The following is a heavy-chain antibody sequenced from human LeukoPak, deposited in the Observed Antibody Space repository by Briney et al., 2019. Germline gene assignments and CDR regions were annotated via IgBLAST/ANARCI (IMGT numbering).Heavy chain of an antibody. D-gene: IGHD2-15*01. CDR2: IYYSGST. V-gene: IGHV4-30-4*08. Sequence: SQTLSLTCTVSGGSISSGDYCWSWIRQPPGKGLEWIGYIYYSGSTYYNPSLKSRVTISVDTSKNQFSLKLSSVTAADTAVYYCARYSGSQNGFDPWGQGTLVTVSS. J-gene: IGHJ5*02. CDR3: ARYSGSQNGFDP. CDR1: GGSISSGDYC.